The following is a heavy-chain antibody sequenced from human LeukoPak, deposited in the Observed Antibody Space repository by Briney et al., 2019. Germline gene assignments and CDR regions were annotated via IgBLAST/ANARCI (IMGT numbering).Heavy chain of an antibody. Sequence: SETLSLTCTVSGGSISSYYWSWIRQPAGKGLEWIGRIYTSGSTGYNPSLKSRVTMSVDTSKNQFSLKLSSVTAADTAVYYCARVDLRTAYFDYWGQGTLVTVSS. CDR3: ARVDLRTAYFDY. D-gene: IGHD2-21*02. CDR1: GGSISSYY. J-gene: IGHJ4*02. V-gene: IGHV4-4*07. CDR2: IYTSGST.